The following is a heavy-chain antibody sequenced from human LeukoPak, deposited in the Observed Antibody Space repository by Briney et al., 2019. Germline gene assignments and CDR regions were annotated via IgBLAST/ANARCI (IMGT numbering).Heavy chain of an antibody. CDR1: GGSISSGGYY. CDR2: IYYSGST. Sequence: PSETLSLTCTVSGGSISSGGYYWSWIRQHPGKGLEWIGYIYYSGSTNYNPSLKSRVTMSVDTSKNQFSLKLSSVTAADTAVYYCARDWALGYCSSTSCSYYFDYWGQGTLVTVSS. J-gene: IGHJ4*02. D-gene: IGHD2-2*01. V-gene: IGHV4-61*08. CDR3: ARDWALGYCSSTSCSYYFDY.